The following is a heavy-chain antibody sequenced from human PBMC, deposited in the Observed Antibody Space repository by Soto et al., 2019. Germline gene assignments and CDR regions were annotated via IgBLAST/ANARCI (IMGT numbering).Heavy chain of an antibody. Sequence: EVQLLESGGGLVQPGGSLRLSCAASGFTFSSYAMSWVRQAPGKGLEWVSAISGSGGSTYYADPVKGRFTISRDNSKNTLYLQMNSLRAEDTAVYYCAKGPRLRHTRDSSGCAYWGQGTLVTVSS. CDR3: AKGPRLRHTRDSSGCAY. V-gene: IGHV3-23*01. CDR2: ISGSGGST. D-gene: IGHD3-22*01. CDR1: GFTFSSYA. J-gene: IGHJ4*02.